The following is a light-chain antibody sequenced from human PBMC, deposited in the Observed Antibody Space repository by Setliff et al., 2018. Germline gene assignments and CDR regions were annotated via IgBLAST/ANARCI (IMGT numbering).Light chain of an antibody. V-gene: IGLV2-8*01. Sequence: SALAQPPSASGSPGQSVTIPCTGTSSDVGGYNYVSWYQQHPGKAPKLIIYKVTERPSGVPDRFSGSKSGNTASLTVSGLQAEDEADYYCSAYAGSNNWGVFGTGTKVTVL. J-gene: IGLJ1*01. CDR2: KVT. CDR3: SAYAGSNNWGV. CDR1: SSDVGGYNY.